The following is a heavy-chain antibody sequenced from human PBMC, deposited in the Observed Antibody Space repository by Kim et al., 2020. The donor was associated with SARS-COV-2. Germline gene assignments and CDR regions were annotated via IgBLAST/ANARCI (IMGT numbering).Heavy chain of an antibody. Sequence: YADSVKGQVTISRDNSKNTVQLQIDSLRAEDTAVYFCARRSSTFSGYFDYWGQGILVTVSS. J-gene: IGHJ4*02. CDR3: ARRSSTFSGYFDY. V-gene: IGHV3-23*01. D-gene: IGHD3-22*01.